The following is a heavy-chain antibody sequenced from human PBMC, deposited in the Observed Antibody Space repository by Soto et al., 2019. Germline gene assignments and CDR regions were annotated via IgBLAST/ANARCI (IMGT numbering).Heavy chain of an antibody. CDR1: GFTFRDYG. CDR2: ISANGGST. D-gene: IGHD4-17*01. CDR3: AKGALRVTTDFDN. Sequence: EVQLLESGGGLVQPGGSLRLSCAASGFTFRDYGISWVRLAPGKGLECVSAISANGGSTYYADSVQGRFTISRDNPNNTLDLQMNSLRAEDTAVYYCAKGALRVTTDFDNWGQGTLLTVSS. V-gene: IGHV3-23*01. J-gene: IGHJ4*02.